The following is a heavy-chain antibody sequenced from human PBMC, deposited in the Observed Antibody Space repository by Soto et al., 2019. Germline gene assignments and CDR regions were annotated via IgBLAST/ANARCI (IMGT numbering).Heavy chain of an antibody. CDR2: IWYDGSNK. D-gene: IGHD3-10*01. CDR1: GFTFSSYG. J-gene: IGHJ4*02. Sequence: VQLVESGGGVVQPGRSLRLSCAASGFTFSSYGMHWVRQAPGKGLEWVAVIWYDGSNKYYADSVKGRFTISRDNSKNTLYLQMNSLRAEDTAVYYCARGRSGSYYPFDYWGQGTLVTVSS. CDR3: ARGRSGSYYPFDY. V-gene: IGHV3-33*01.